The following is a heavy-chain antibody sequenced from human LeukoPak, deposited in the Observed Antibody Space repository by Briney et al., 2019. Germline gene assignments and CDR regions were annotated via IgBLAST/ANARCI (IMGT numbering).Heavy chain of an antibody. D-gene: IGHD2-2*02. CDR2: ISGSGGST. CDR1: GFTFSSYA. J-gene: IGHJ6*03. Sequence: GGSLRLSCAASGFTFSSYAMSWVRQAPGKGLEWVSAISGSGGSTYYADSVKGRFTISRDNAKNSLYLQMNSLRAEDTAVYYCARGHCSTTSCYTGYFYSMDVWGKGTTVTVSS. CDR3: ARGHCSTTSCYTGYFYSMDV. V-gene: IGHV3-23*01.